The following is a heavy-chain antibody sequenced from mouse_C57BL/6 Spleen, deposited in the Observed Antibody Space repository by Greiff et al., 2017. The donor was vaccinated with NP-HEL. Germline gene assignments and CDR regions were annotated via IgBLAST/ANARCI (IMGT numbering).Heavy chain of an antibody. Sequence: VQGVESGAELVKPGASVKISCKASGYAFSSYWMNWVKQRPGKGLEWIGQIYPGDGDTNYNGKFKGKATLTADKSSSTAYMQLSSLTSEDSAVYFCARSGSNYVVWFAYWGQGTLVTVSA. CDR1: GYAFSSYW. D-gene: IGHD2-5*01. J-gene: IGHJ3*01. CDR2: IYPGDGDT. CDR3: ARSGSNYVVWFAY. V-gene: IGHV1-80*01.